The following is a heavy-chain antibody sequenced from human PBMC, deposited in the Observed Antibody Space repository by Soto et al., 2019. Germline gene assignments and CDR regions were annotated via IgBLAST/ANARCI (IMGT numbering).Heavy chain of an antibody. CDR1: GFTFSSYA. CDR2: ISGSGGST. D-gene: IGHD3-3*01. CDR3: ATAGLRFLEWPQDY. Sequence: GSLRLSCAASGFTFSSYAMSWVRQAPGKGLEWVSAISGSGGSTYYADSVKGRFTISRDNSKNTLYLQMNSLRAEDTAVYYCATAGLRFLEWPQDYWGQGTLVTVSS. V-gene: IGHV3-23*01. J-gene: IGHJ4*02.